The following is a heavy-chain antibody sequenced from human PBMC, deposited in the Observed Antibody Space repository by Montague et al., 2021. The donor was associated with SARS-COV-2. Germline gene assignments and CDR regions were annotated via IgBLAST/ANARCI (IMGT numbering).Heavy chain of an antibody. CDR2: IYYSGST. Sequence: SETLSLTCTVSGGSIISSSYYWGWIRQPPGILLEWIGSIYYSGSTYYNPSLKSRVTISVDTSKNQFSLKLSSVTAADTAVYYCATYYDILTGYYIDAFDIWGQGTMVTVSS. CDR1: GGSIISSSYY. CDR3: ATYYDILTGYYIDAFDI. D-gene: IGHD3-9*01. J-gene: IGHJ3*02. V-gene: IGHV4-39*01.